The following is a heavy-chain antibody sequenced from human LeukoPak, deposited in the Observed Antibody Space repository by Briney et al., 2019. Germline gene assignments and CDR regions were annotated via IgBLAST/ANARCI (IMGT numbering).Heavy chain of an antibody. D-gene: IGHD1/OR15-1a*01. CDR2: ITGSGDNT. CDR3: AKEPRWEQLHSFDI. Sequence: GGSLRLSCAASGFTFSSYAMSWVRQAPGKGLEWVSGITGSGDNTYYADSVRGRFTISRDNSKNTLYLQMNSLRAEDTAVYYCAKEPRWEQLHSFDIWGQGTMVTVSS. CDR1: GFTFSSYA. J-gene: IGHJ3*02. V-gene: IGHV3-23*01.